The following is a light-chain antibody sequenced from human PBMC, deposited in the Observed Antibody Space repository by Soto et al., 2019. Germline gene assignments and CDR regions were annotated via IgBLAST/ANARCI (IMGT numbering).Light chain of an antibody. Sequence: DIQMTQSPSTLSASVGDRVTITCRASQSISTYLNWYQQKVGRAPTLLIYAASSLQSGVPSRFSGGGSGTDFTLTSSSLQPEDFAMYFCQQCYSSPRTFGQGTKVEIK. CDR2: AAS. J-gene: IGKJ1*01. V-gene: IGKV1-39*01. CDR1: QSISTY. CDR3: QQCYSSPRT.